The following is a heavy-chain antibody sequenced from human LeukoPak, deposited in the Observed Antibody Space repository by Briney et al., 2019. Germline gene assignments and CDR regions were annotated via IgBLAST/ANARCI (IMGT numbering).Heavy chain of an antibody. CDR3: AKEWLVHGYYFDY. Sequence: GGSLRLSCVVSEFTFSSYRMNWVRQAPGKGLEWVSSISRSSSDISYADSVKGRFTISRDNSKNTLFVQMNSLSAEDTAVYFCAKEWLVHGYYFDYWGQGTLVTVSS. CDR1: EFTFSSYR. CDR2: ISRSSSDI. J-gene: IGHJ4*02. D-gene: IGHD6-19*01. V-gene: IGHV3-21*04.